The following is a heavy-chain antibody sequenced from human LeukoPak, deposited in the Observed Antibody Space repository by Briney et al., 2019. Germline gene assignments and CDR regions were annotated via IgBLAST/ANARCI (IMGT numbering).Heavy chain of an antibody. CDR3: TTVKEANDAFEI. J-gene: IGHJ3*02. CDR2: IKSKADGGTT. V-gene: IGHV3-15*01. Sequence: GGSLRLSCSASGFTFINAWMTWVRQAPGKGLEWVCRIKSKADGGTTDYAAPVKGRCTISRDDSKNTLNLQMNSLKTEDTAVYYCTTVKEANDAFEIWGQGTMVTVSS. CDR1: GFTFINAW.